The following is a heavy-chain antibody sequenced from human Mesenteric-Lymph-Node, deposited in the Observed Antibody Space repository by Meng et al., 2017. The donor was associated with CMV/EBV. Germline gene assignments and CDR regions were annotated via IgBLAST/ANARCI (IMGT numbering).Heavy chain of an antibody. CDR1: GGSIGSGDYC. CDR2: IYDTGGT. V-gene: IGHV4-31*02. D-gene: IGHD4-11*01. Sequence: GGSIGSGDYCWSWIRQHPGKGLELIGYIYDTGGTYYHPSLKGRVSMSVATSNDQFFLKLTSLTAADTAVYFCARRAVQMTTDHFDYWGQGTLVTVSS. J-gene: IGHJ4*02. CDR3: ARRAVQMTTDHFDY.